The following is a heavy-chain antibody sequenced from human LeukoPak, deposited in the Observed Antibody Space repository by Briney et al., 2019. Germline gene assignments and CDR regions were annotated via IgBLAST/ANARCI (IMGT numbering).Heavy chain of an antibody. J-gene: IGHJ4*02. CDR2: IYYSGST. V-gene: IGHV4-59*08. CDR3: ARLIYDIYPNFDY. D-gene: IGHD3-9*01. CDR1: GGSISSYY. Sequence: SETLSLTCTDSGGSISSYYWSWIRQPPGKGLEWIWYIYYSGSTNYNPSLKSRVTIPVDTSKNQFSLKLSSETAADTAVYYCARLIYDIYPNFDYWRQGTLVTVSS.